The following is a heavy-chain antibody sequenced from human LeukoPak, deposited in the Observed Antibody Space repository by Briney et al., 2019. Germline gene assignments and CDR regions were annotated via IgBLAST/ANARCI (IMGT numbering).Heavy chain of an antibody. Sequence: PSETLSLTCTVSGGSISSYYWSWIRQPPGKGLEWIGYIYYTGSTNYNPSLKSRVTISVDTSKNQFSLKLSSVTAADTAVYYCARDRGSYPYYFDYWGQGTLVTVSS. CDR2: IYYTGST. D-gene: IGHD1-26*01. CDR1: GGSISSYY. V-gene: IGHV4-59*12. CDR3: ARDRGSYPYYFDY. J-gene: IGHJ4*02.